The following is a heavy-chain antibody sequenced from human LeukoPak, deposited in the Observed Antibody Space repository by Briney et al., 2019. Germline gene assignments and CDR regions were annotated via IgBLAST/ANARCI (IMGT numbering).Heavy chain of an antibody. CDR1: GFTFSSYG. Sequence: GGSLRLSCAASGFTFSSYGMHWVRQAPGKGLEWVAVIWYDGSNKYYADSVKGRFTISRDNSKNTLYLQMNSLRAEDTAVYYCAREGLGIAAAIDAFDIWGQGTMVTVSS. CDR3: AREGLGIAAAIDAFDI. CDR2: IWYDGSNK. D-gene: IGHD6-13*01. V-gene: IGHV3-33*01. J-gene: IGHJ3*02.